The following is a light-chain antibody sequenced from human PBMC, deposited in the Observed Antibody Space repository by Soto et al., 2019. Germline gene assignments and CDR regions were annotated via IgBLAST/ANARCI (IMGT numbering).Light chain of an antibody. CDR2: SNN. CDR1: SSNIGSNT. Sequence: QAVVTQPPSASGTPGRRVTISCSGSSSNIGSNTVNWYQQLPGTAPTLLIYSNNQRPSGVPDRFSGSKSGTSASLAVNGLQSEDEADYYCAAWDDSLNGPLFGGGTKLTVL. CDR3: AAWDDSLNGPL. V-gene: IGLV1-44*01. J-gene: IGLJ3*02.